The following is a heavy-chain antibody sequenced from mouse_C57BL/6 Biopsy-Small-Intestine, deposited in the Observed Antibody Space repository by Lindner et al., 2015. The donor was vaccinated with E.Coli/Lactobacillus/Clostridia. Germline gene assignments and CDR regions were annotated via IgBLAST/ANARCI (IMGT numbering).Heavy chain of an antibody. D-gene: IGHD1-1*01. CDR2: IYPRSGNA. CDR1: GYTFTNYG. CDR3: AREDTTLVERYFDV. V-gene: IGHV1-81*01. J-gene: IGHJ1*03. Sequence: VQLQESGAELARPGASGKLSCKASGYTFTNYGLNWVQQRPGQGLEWVGEIYPRSGNAYYNEKFKGKATLTADRSSSTAYMELRSLTSEDSAVYFCAREDTTLVERYFDVWGTGTTVTLSS.